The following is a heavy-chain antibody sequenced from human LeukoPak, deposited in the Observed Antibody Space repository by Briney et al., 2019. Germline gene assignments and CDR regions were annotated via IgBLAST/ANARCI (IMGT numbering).Heavy chain of an antibody. CDR3: ARGGDSKHLVN. Sequence: SETLSLTCTVSGGSISSSSYYWGWIRQPPGKGLEWIGYIYYSGSTNYNPSLKSRVTISVDTSKNQFSLNLSSVTAADTAVYYCARGGDSKHLVNWGQGTLVTVSS. CDR2: IYYSGST. V-gene: IGHV4-61*05. CDR1: GGSISSSSYY. J-gene: IGHJ4*02. D-gene: IGHD3-3*02.